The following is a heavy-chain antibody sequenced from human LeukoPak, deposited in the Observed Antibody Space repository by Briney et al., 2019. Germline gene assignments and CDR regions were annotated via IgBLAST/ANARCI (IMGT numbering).Heavy chain of an antibody. CDR3: ARAPYYYDSSGYYYDY. CDR1: GFTFSSYW. CDR2: INSDGRST. Sequence: GGSLRLSCAASGFTFSSYWMHWVRQAPGKGLVWVSRINSDGRSTSFADSVKGRFTISRDNAKNTLYLQMNSLRTEDTAVYYCARAPYYYDSSGYYYDYWGQGTLVAVSS. D-gene: IGHD3-22*01. V-gene: IGHV3-74*01. J-gene: IGHJ4*02.